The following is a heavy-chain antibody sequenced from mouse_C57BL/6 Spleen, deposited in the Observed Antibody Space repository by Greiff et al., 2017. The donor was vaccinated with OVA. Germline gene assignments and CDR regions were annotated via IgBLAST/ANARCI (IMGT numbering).Heavy chain of an antibody. J-gene: IGHJ2*01. Sequence: EVKVVESGGGLVKPGGSLKLSCAASGFTFSSYAMSWVRQTPEKRLEWVATISDGGSYTYYPDNVKGRFTISRDNAKNNLYLQMSHLKSEDTAMYYCARDQRVKLGPFDYWGQGTTLTVSS. V-gene: IGHV5-4*01. D-gene: IGHD4-1*01. CDR1: GFTFSSYA. CDR3: ARDQRVKLGPFDY. CDR2: ISDGGSYT.